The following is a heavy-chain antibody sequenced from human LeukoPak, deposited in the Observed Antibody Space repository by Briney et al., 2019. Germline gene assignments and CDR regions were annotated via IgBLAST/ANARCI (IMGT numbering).Heavy chain of an antibody. Sequence: SETLSLTCAAYGGTFSGYYWSWIRQPPGKGLEWIGEINHSGSTNYNPSLKSRVTISVDTSKSQYSLKLRSISAAAAAASVCATPFEPYTVVVPAARDGAFDYWGQGTLVTVSS. CDR3: ATPFEPYTVVVPAARDGAFDY. D-gene: IGHD2-2*01. CDR2: INHSGST. CDR1: GGTFSGYY. V-gene: IGHV4-34*08. J-gene: IGHJ4*02.